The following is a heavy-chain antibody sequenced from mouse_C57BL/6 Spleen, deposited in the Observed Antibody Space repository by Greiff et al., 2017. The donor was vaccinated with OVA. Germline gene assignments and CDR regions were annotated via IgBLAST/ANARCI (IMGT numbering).Heavy chain of an antibody. V-gene: IGHV10-3*01. CDR1: GFTFNTYA. CDR3: VRGPICYDYDEDYFDY. CDR2: IRSKSSNYAT. D-gene: IGHD2-4*01. J-gene: IGHJ2*01. Sequence: EVQLVESGGGLVQPKGSLKLSCAASGFTFNTYAMPWVRQAPGKGLEWVARIRSKSSNYATYYADSVKDRFTISRDDSQSMLYLQMNNLKTEDTAMYYCVRGPICYDYDEDYFDYWGQGTTLTVSS.